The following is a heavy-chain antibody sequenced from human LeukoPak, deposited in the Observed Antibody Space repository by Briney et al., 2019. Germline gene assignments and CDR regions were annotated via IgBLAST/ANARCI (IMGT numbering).Heavy chain of an antibody. CDR2: INQDGSDH. CDR1: GFTFSSYW. J-gene: IGHJ4*02. Sequence: EGSLRLSCAVSGFTFSSYWINWVRQAPGKGPEWVASINQDGSDHYYVDSVKGRFTISRDNAKDSLYLQMSSLRVEDTAVYYCVRGRSYWGQGTLVTVSS. V-gene: IGHV3-7*05. CDR3: VRGRSY.